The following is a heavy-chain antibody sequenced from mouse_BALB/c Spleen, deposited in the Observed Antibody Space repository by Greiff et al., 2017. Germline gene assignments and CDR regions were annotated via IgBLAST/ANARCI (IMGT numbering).Heavy chain of an antibody. CDR3: ARNYYGNYDYAMDY. CDR1: GFNIKDTY. J-gene: IGHJ4*01. D-gene: IGHD2-1*01. Sequence: VQLQQSGAELVKPGASVKLSCTASGFNIKDTYMHWVKQSPEQGLEWIGRIDPANGNTKYDPKFQGKATITADTSSNTAYLQLSSLTSEDTAVYYCARNYYGNYDYAMDYWGQGTSVTVSA. V-gene: IGHV14-3*02. CDR2: IDPANGNT.